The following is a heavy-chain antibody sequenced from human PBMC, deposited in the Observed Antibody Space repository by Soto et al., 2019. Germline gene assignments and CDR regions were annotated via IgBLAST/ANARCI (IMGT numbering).Heavy chain of an antibody. D-gene: IGHD3-10*01. CDR3: TRQGIWFGEDDYYYYYMDV. CDR1: GFTFSGSA. CDR2: IRSKANSYAT. Sequence: GESLKISCAASGFTFSGSAMHWVRQASGKGLEWVGRIRSKANSYATAYAASVKGRFTISRDDSKNTAYLQMNSLKTEDTAVYYCTRQGIWFGEDDYYYYYMDVWGKGTTVTVSS. V-gene: IGHV3-73*01. J-gene: IGHJ6*03.